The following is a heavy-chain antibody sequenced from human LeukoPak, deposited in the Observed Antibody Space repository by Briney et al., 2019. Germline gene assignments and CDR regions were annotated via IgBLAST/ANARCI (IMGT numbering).Heavy chain of an antibody. Sequence: ASVKVSCKASGYTFTSYGISWVRQAPGQGLEWNGWISAYNGNTNFAQKLQGRVTMTTDTSTSTAYMDLRSLRSDDTAVYYCARDQAATNTQVRFCLDWGQGTLVTVSS. D-gene: IGHD3-9*01. CDR1: GYTFTSYG. CDR2: ISAYNGNT. J-gene: IGHJ4*02. CDR3: ARDQAATNTQVRFCLD. V-gene: IGHV1-18*01.